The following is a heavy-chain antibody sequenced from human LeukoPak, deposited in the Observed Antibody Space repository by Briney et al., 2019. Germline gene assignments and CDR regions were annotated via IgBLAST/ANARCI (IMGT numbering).Heavy chain of an antibody. V-gene: IGHV1-69*04. Sequence: GASVKVSCKASGGTFSSYAISWVRQAPGQGLEWMGRIIPILGIANYAQKFQGRVTITADKSTSTAYMELSSLRSEDTAVYYCARKSSSSLETAFDYWGQGTLVTVSS. CDR2: IIPILGIA. J-gene: IGHJ4*02. CDR3: ARKSSSSLETAFDY. CDR1: GGTFSSYA. D-gene: IGHD6-6*01.